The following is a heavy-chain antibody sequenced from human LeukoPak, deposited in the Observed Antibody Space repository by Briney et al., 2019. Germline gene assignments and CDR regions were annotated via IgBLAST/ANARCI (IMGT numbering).Heavy chain of an antibody. Sequence: GGSLRLSCAASRFTFSSYAMHWVRQAPGKGLEWVAVISYDGSNKYYADSVKGRFTISRDNSKNTLYLQMNSLRAEDTAVYYCARDVRGCSSTSCFYFDYWGQGTLVTVSS. D-gene: IGHD2-2*01. CDR2: ISYDGSNK. V-gene: IGHV3-30-3*01. J-gene: IGHJ4*02. CDR1: RFTFSSYA. CDR3: ARDVRGCSSTSCFYFDY.